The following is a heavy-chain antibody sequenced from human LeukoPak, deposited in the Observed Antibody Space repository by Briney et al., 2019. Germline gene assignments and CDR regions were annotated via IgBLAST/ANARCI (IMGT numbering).Heavy chain of an antibody. CDR3: ARDRGKYHGSGTPTMDV. D-gene: IGHD3-10*01. CDR1: GYTFTNYG. Sequence: ASVKVSCRTSGYTFTNYGVTWVRQAPGQGLEWMGWVTAYNGNTKYAQNLQGRVTMTTDKSRSTVYMELRYLRSDDTAVYYCARDRGKYHGSGTPTMDVWGQGTTVTVSS. V-gene: IGHV1-18*01. J-gene: IGHJ6*02. CDR2: VTAYNGNT.